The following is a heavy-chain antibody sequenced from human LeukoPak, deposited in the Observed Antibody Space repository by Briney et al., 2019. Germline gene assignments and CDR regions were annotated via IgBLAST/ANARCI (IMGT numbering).Heavy chain of an antibody. CDR2: IYYSGST. Sequence: SETLSLTCAVSGGSIINYYWGWLRQPPGKGLEWIGSIYYSGSTYYNSSLKSRVTISVDTSKNQFSLKVNSVIAADTAIYYCTRAHGSGLIDYWGQGTLVTVSS. D-gene: IGHD6-19*01. CDR1: GGSIINYY. J-gene: IGHJ4*02. CDR3: TRAHGSGLIDY. V-gene: IGHV4-39*07.